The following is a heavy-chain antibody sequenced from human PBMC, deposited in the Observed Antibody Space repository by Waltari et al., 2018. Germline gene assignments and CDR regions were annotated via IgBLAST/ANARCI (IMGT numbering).Heavy chain of an antibody. V-gene: IGHV3-7*01. D-gene: IGHD3-16*01. Sequence: EVQLVESGGGLVQPGGSLRLSCVASGFTFTSYWMSWVRQAPGKGLEWGANIKQDGSEKYYVDSVKGRFTISRDNAKNSLYLQMNSLRAGDTALYYCVRDRGWGNYFDYWGQGTLVTVSS. J-gene: IGHJ4*02. CDR3: VRDRGWGNYFDY. CDR2: IKQDGSEK. CDR1: GFTFTSYW.